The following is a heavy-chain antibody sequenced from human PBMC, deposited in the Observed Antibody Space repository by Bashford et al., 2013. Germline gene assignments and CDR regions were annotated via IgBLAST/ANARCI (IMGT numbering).Heavy chain of an antibody. CDR3: ARPFSSTRNYAFDI. CDR1: GGTFSSYA. CDR2: IIPIFGTA. D-gene: IGHD2-2*01. V-gene: IGHV1-69*13. J-gene: IGHJ3*02. Sequence: SVKVSCKASGGTFSSYAISWVRQAPGQGLEWMGGIIPIFGTANYAQKFQGRVTITADESTSTAYMELSSLRSEDTAVYYCARPFSSTRNYAFDIWGQGTMVTVSS.